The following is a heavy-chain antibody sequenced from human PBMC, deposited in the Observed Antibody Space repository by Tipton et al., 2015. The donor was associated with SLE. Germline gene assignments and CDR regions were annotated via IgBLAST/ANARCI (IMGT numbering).Heavy chain of an antibody. D-gene: IGHD3-3*01. CDR1: GFSFSDYY. CDR3: ARDFWSGYRPYYYYYMDV. Sequence: SLRLSCVASGFSFSDYYMTWFRQAPGKGLEWVSYISGSSTIIYYADSVKGRFTISRDNSKNTLYVQMNSLRAEDTAVYCCARDFWSGYRPYYYYYMDVWGKGTTVTVSS. CDR2: ISGSSTII. J-gene: IGHJ6*03. V-gene: IGHV3-11*04.